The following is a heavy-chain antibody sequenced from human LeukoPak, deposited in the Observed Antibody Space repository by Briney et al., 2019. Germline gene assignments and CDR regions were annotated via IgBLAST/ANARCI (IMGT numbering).Heavy chain of an antibody. CDR1: GFTFSTFA. CDR3: ARAHYYGSGSYYLAPFIGYNYGMDV. J-gene: IGHJ6*02. Sequence: GGSLRLSCAASGFTFSTFAIHWVRQAPGKGLDWVAVISYDGSNKYYADSVKGRFTISRDNSKNTLYLQMNSLRAEDTAVYYCARAHYYGSGSYYLAPFIGYNYGMDVWGQGTTVTVSS. D-gene: IGHD3-10*01. CDR2: ISYDGSNK. V-gene: IGHV3-30-3*01.